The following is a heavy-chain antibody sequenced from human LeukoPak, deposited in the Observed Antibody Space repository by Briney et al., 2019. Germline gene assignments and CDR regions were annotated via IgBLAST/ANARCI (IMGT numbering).Heavy chain of an antibody. CDR3: TVRDEYCSGGSCDRDYYYYGMDV. Sequence: GGTLTLSCSAFGYTFGSYDMRCLRQAPGKELEGVAVIWYDGSNKYYADSVKGRFTISRDNSKNTLYLQMNSLRAEDTAVYYCTVRDEYCSGGSCDRDYYYYGMDVWGKGTTVTVSS. V-gene: IGHV3-33*01. CDR1: GYTFGSYD. CDR2: IWYDGSNK. J-gene: IGHJ6*04. D-gene: IGHD2-15*01.